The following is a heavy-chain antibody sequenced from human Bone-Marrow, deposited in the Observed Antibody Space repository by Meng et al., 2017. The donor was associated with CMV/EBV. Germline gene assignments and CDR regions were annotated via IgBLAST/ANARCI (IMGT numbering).Heavy chain of an antibody. CDR1: GFTFSSYS. CDR3: AKDRDEYYYDSSGYAN. V-gene: IGHV3-21*01. J-gene: IGHJ4*02. Sequence: ETLSLTCAASGFTFSSYSMNWVRQAPGKGLEWVSSISSSSSYIYYADSVKGRFTISRDNAKNSLYLQMNSLRAEDTAVYYCAKDRDEYYYDSSGYANWGQGTLVTVSS. CDR2: ISSSSSYI. D-gene: IGHD3-22*01.